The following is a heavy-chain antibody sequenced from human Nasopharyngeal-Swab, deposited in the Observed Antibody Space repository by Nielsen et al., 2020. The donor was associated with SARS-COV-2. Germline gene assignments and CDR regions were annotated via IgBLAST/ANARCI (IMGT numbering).Heavy chain of an antibody. Sequence: ASVKVSCKASGYTFTSYGISWVRQAPGQGLEWMGWISAYNGNTNHAQKLQGRVTMTTDTSTITAYMELRSLRSDDTAVYYCARAVFLTRKVAAAGTLGDYWGQGTLVTVSS. D-gene: IGHD6-13*01. CDR3: ARAVFLTRKVAAAGTLGDY. J-gene: IGHJ4*02. CDR1: GYTFTSYG. V-gene: IGHV1-18*01. CDR2: ISAYNGNT.